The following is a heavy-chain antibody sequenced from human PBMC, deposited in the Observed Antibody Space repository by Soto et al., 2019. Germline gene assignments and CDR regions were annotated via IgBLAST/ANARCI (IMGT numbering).Heavy chain of an antibody. J-gene: IGHJ3*01. CDR2: VSAYRDYT. Sequence: ASVKVSCKASGYSFSTYEINWLRQAPGQGLEWIGWVSAYRDYTDYAEKFQDRVTMTTDTSTDTAYMELRSLTYNDTAVYYCARDVGDESITYNDAFDVWGQGTMVTVSS. D-gene: IGHD3-10*01. CDR1: GYSFSTYE. CDR3: ARDVGDESITYNDAFDV. V-gene: IGHV1-18*01.